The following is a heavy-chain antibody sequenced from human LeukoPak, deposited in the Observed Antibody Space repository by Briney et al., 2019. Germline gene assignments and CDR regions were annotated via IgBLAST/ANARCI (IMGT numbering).Heavy chain of an antibody. D-gene: IGHD3-10*01. CDR3: ARSGRSGSFSPDY. J-gene: IGHJ4*02. CDR2: IHYTGST. Sequence: SETLSLTCAVSGXSITNDGYSWSRIRQPPGKGLEWIGYIHYTGSTIYNASLKSRLTISIDTSNNQFSLRLNSVTAADTAVYYCARSGRSGSFSPDYWGQGTLVTVSS. V-gene: IGHV4-61*08. CDR1: GXSITNDGYS.